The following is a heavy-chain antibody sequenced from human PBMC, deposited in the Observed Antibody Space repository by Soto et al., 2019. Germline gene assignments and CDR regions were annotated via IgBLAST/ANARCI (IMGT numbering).Heavy chain of an antibody. D-gene: IGHD3-22*01. V-gene: IGHV4-31*03. Sequence: SETLSLTCSVSGGSISSGGYYWSWIRQHAGKGLEWIGYIYYSGSTYYNPSLKSRVTISVDTSKNQFSLKPTSVTAADTAVYYCARGPHYYDSSGYYDFDYWGQGTLVTVSS. J-gene: IGHJ4*02. CDR2: IYYSGST. CDR1: GGSISSGGYY. CDR3: ARGPHYYDSSGYYDFDY.